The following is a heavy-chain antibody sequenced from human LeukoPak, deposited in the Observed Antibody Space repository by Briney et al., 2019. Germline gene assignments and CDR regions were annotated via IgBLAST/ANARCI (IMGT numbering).Heavy chain of an antibody. Sequence: ASVKVSCKVSGYTLTELSMHWVRQAPGKGLEWMGGFDPEDGETIYAQKFQGRVTMTEDTSTDTAYMELSSLRSEDTAVYYCARSQDIVVVPAAEYYFDYWGQGTLVTVSS. V-gene: IGHV1-24*01. D-gene: IGHD2-2*01. CDR3: ARSQDIVVVPAAEYYFDY. J-gene: IGHJ4*02. CDR1: GYTLTELS. CDR2: FDPEDGET.